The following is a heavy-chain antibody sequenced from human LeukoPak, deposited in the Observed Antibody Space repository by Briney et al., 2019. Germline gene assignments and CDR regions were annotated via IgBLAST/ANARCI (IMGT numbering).Heavy chain of an antibody. V-gene: IGHV1-24*01. Sequence: GASVNVSCKVSGYTLTELSMHWVRQAPGKGLEWMGGFDPEDGETIYAQKFQGRVTMTEDTSTDTAYMELSSLRSEDTAVYYCATVRVYGSGSYYPAYFDYWGQGTLVTVSS. CDR2: FDPEDGET. CDR1: GYTLTELS. CDR3: ATVRVYGSGSYYPAYFDY. D-gene: IGHD3-10*01. J-gene: IGHJ4*02.